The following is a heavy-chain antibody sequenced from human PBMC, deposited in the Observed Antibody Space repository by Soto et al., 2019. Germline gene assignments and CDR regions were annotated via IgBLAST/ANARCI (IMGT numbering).Heavy chain of an antibody. CDR2: IFSNGNS. V-gene: IGHV4-39*01. CDR1: GGSIRSSLYY. CDR3: ERIIDGMDV. J-gene: IGHJ6*02. Sequence: QLQLQESGPGLVKPSETLSLTCTVSGGSIRSSLYYWGWIRQPPGKGLEWIGSIFSNGNSYYNPSLKSRVTISVDMSKNQFSLKLTSVTATDTAVFYCERIIDGMDVWGRGTAVTVSS.